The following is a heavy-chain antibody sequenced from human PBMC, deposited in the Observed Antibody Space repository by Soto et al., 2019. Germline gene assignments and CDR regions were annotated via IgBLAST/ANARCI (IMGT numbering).Heavy chain of an antibody. Sequence: QVQLQESGPGLVKPSQTLSLTCTVSGGSISSGGYYWSWIRQHPGKGLEWIGYIYHSGTTYYNPSLKSPLTISVDTSKNQFSLKLTSVTAADTAVYYCAWVRGNQLLGWFDPWGQGTLVTVSS. D-gene: IGHD2-2*01. CDR3: AWVRGNQLLGWFDP. J-gene: IGHJ5*02. CDR2: IYHSGTT. CDR1: GGSISSGGYY. V-gene: IGHV4-31*01.